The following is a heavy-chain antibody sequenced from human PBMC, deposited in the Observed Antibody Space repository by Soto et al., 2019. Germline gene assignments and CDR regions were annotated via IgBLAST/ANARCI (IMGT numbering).Heavy chain of an antibody. Sequence: SETLSLTCTVSGGSITSGSYYWGWIRQPPGKGLEWIGGIYYSGRSYYNPSLKSRVTMSVDTSKNQFSLTLNSVTAADAAVYYCARQRTTVVTQAYFDHWGQGTLVTVSS. CDR3: ARQRTTVVTQAYFDH. V-gene: IGHV4-39*01. J-gene: IGHJ4*02. CDR2: IYYSGRS. D-gene: IGHD4-17*01. CDR1: GGSITSGSYY.